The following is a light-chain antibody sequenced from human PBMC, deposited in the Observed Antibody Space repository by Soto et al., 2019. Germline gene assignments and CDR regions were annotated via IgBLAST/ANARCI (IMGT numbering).Light chain of an antibody. CDR3: VLYMRSGIPPV. J-gene: IGLJ3*02. CDR2: STD. Sequence: QAVVTQEPSFSVSPGGTVTLTCGLSSGSVSTNYYPSWYQQTPGQSPRTLIYSTDIRSSGVPDRFSGSILGNKAALTITGAQADDESGYFCVLYMRSGIPPVFGGGTKLTVL. V-gene: IGLV8-61*01. CDR1: SGSVSTNYY.